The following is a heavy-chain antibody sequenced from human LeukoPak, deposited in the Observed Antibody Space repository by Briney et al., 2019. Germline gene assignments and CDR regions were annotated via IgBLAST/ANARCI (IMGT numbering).Heavy chain of an antibody. J-gene: IGHJ4*02. CDR1: GFTFSSYS. V-gene: IGHV3-21*01. CDR3: ASVPVNYYDSSFDY. Sequence: GGSLRLSCAASGFTFSSYSMNWIRQAPGKGLEWVSSISSSSSYIYYADSVKGRFTISRDNAKNSLYLQMNSLRAEDTAVYYCASVPVNYYDSSFDYWGQGTLVTVSS. CDR2: ISSSSSYI. D-gene: IGHD3-22*01.